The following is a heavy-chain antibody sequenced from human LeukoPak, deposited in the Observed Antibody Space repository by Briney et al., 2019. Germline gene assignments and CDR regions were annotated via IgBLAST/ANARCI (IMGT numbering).Heavy chain of an antibody. CDR1: GGTFSSYA. J-gene: IGHJ3*02. Sequence: ASVKVSCKASGGTFSSYAISWVRQAPGQGLEWMGIINPSGGNTTYAQKFQGRVTMTRDTSTSTVYMELSSLRSEDTAVYYCARSYYDILTGYRNSDAFDIWGQGTMVTVSS. CDR2: INPSGGNT. D-gene: IGHD3-9*01. V-gene: IGHV1-46*01. CDR3: ARSYYDILTGYRNSDAFDI.